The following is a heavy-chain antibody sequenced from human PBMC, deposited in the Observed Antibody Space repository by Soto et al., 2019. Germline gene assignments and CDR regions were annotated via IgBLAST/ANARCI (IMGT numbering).Heavy chain of an antibody. CDR1: GGSISSGDYY. V-gene: IGHV4-30-4*01. CDR3: ARVDCDILTGYSYNWFDP. J-gene: IGHJ5*02. CDR2: IYYSGST. D-gene: IGHD3-9*01. Sequence: PSETLSLTCTVSGGSISSGDYYWSWIRQPPGKGLEWIGYIYYSGSTYYNPSLKSRVTISVDTSKNQFSLKLSSVTAADTAVYYCARVDCDILTGYSYNWFDPWGQGTLVTVSS.